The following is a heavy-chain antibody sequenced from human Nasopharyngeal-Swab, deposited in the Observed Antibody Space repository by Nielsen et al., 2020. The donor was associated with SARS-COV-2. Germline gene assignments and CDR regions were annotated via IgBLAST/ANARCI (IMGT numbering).Heavy chain of an antibody. Sequence: RQAPGKGLEWIGYIYYSGSTDYNPSLKSRVTISVDTSKNQFSLKVSSVTAAGTAVYYCARDGYASGIDYWGQGTLVTVSS. V-gene: IGHV4-59*01. J-gene: IGHJ4*02. CDR3: ARDGYASGIDY. D-gene: IGHD3-16*01. CDR2: IYYSGST.